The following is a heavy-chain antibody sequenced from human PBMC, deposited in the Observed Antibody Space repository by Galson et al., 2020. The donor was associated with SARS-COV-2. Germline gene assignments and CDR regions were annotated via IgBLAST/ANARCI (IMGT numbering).Heavy chain of an antibody. Sequence: SETLSLTCTVSGGSISSGGYYWSWIRQHPGKGLEWIGYIYYSGSTYYNPSLKSRVTISVDTSKNQFSLKLSSVTAADTAVYYCARGRVVPAAILGSRGMDVWGQGTTVTVSS. D-gene: IGHD2-2*01. J-gene: IGHJ6*02. CDR3: ARGRVVPAAILGSRGMDV. CDR1: GGSISSGGYY. CDR2: IYYSGST. V-gene: IGHV4-31*03.